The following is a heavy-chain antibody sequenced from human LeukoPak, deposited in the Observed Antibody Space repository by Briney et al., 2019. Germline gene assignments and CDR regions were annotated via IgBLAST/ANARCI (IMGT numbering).Heavy chain of an antibody. CDR2: INGSGGST. CDR3: AKDQDIVVVTAIVY. CDR1: GFTFSSYA. V-gene: IGHV3-23*01. J-gene: IGHJ4*02. D-gene: IGHD2-21*02. Sequence: GGSLRLSCAVSGFTFSSYAMSWVRQAPGKGLEWVSAINGSGGSTYYADSVKGRFTISRDNSKNTLYLQMNSLRAEDTAVYYCAKDQDIVVVTAIVYWGQGTLVTVSS.